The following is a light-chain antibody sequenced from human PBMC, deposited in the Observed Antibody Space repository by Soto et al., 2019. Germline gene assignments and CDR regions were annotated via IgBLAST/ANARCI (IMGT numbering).Light chain of an antibody. CDR3: SSYAGSNNFGVV. Sequence: QSALTQPPSASGSPGQPVTISCTGTSSDVGGYNYVSWYQQHPGKAPKLMIYEVSKRPSGVPDRFSGSKSGNTASLTVSGLQAEDEADYYCSSYAGSNNFGVVFGGGTKVTVL. J-gene: IGLJ2*01. V-gene: IGLV2-8*01. CDR1: SSDVGGYNY. CDR2: EVS.